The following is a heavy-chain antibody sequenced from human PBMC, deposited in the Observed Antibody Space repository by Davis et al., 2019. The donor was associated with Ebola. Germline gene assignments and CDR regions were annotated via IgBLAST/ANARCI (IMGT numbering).Heavy chain of an antibody. V-gene: IGHV4-34*01. Sequence: PSETLSLTCAVSGESFNGYYWSWIRQPPGKGLEWIGEINHGGSPNYNPSLKGRVTISLDTSKNQFSLKLSSVTAADTAVYYCARASEAMVRALYWGQGTLVTVSS. CDR2: INHGGSP. J-gene: IGHJ4*02. CDR3: ARASEAMVRALY. D-gene: IGHD3-10*01. CDR1: GESFNGYY.